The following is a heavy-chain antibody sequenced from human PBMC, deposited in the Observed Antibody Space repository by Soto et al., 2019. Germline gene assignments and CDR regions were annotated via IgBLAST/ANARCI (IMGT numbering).Heavy chain of an antibody. CDR2: IFSNDEK. D-gene: IGHD1-1*01. CDR3: ARMSRDVYNLSHYCYY. Sequence: QVTLKESGPVLVKPTETLTLTCTVSGFSLSNARMGVRWIRQPPGKALEWLAHIFSNDEKSYSTSLKSRLTISKDTSKSQVVMTRTNMDPVDTATYYCARMSRDVYNLSHYCYYWGQGTLVTVSS. V-gene: IGHV2-26*01. CDR1: GFSLSNARMG. J-gene: IGHJ4*02.